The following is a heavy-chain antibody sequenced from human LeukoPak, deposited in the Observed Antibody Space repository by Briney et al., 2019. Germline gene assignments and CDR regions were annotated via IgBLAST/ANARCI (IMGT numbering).Heavy chain of an antibody. V-gene: IGHV4-59*01. J-gene: IGHJ4*02. CDR1: GGSFSGYY. CDR2: IYYSGST. Sequence: PSETLSLTCGVYGGSFSGYYWSWIRQPPGKGLEWIGYIYYSGSTNYNPSLKSRVTISVDTSKNQFSLKLSSVTAADTAVYYCARGRAYSSSWYPPPADYWGQGTLVTVSS. CDR3: ARGRAYSSSWYPPPADY. D-gene: IGHD6-13*01.